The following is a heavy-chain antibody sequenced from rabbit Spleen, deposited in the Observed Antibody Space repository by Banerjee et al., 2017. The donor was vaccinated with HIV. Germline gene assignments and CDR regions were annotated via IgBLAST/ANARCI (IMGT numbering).Heavy chain of an antibody. CDR3: ARETSSGWGIVSFYFNL. J-gene: IGHJ4*01. V-gene: IGHV1S45*01. CDR1: GFSFSSSYW. CDR2: IGSGT. D-gene: IGHD4-1*01. Sequence: QEQMVESGGGLVQPGASLTLTCTASGFSFSSSYWICWVRQAPGKGLEWIACIGSGTYYASWAKGRFTISKTSSTTVTLQMTSLTAADTATYFCARETSSGWGIVSFYFNLWGPGTLVTVS.